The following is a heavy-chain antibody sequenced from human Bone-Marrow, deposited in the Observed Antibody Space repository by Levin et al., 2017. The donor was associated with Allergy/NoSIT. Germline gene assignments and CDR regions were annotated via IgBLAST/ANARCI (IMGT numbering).Heavy chain of an antibody. Sequence: PGESLKISCVGSGFSFSNFGMQWVRQTPGKGLEWLAFISYDGDDKYYANSVKGRFTISRDDSENTVYLQMSRLRAEDSAVYHCARTNKEMTIFGVFVTKYYIYSMDVWGQGTTVTVSS. J-gene: IGHJ6*02. CDR3: ARTNKEMTIFGVFVTKYYIYSMDV. D-gene: IGHD3-3*01. CDR2: ISYDGDDK. CDR1: GFSFSNFG. V-gene: IGHV3-33*03.